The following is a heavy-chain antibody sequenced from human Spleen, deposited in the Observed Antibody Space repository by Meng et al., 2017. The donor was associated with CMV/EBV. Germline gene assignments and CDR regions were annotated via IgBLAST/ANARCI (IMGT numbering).Heavy chain of an antibody. J-gene: IGHJ4*02. CDR2: IYYSGST. CDR1: GGSIGSSSYY. CDR3: ARVYGVGGGYYFDY. Sequence: GSLRLSCTVSGGSIGSSSYYWGWIRQPPGKGLEWIGSIYYSGSTYYNPSLKSRFTISVDTSKNHFSLKLSSVTAADTAVYYCARVYGVGGGYYFDYWGQGTLVTVSS. V-gene: IGHV4-39*07. D-gene: IGHD2-8*01.